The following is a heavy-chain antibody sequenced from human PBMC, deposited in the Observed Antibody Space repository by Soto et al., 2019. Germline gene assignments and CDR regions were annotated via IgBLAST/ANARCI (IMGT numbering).Heavy chain of an antibody. CDR2: IEWDDEK. V-gene: IGHV2-70*01. Sequence: GPTLVNPTKPLTLTCRFSGFSLSSSGMCVSWIRQSPGKALEWLAVIEWDDEKYYSTSLKTRLTISKDTSKNQVVLTMTNMDPVDTATYYCARTPSRPGSGWPTFYFDYWGQGTLVTVSS. CDR1: GFSLSSSGMC. CDR3: ARTPSRPGSGWPTFYFDY. J-gene: IGHJ4*02. D-gene: IGHD6-19*01.